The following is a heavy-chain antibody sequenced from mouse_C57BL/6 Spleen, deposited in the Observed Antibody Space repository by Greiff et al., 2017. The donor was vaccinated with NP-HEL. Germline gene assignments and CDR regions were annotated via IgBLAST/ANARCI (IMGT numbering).Heavy chain of an antibody. Sequence: QVQLQQSGPELVKPGASVKISCKASGYAFSSSWMNWVKQRPGKGLEWIGRIYPGDGDTNYNGKFKGKATLTADKSSSTAYMQLSSLTSEDSAVYFCAREGFSSTSYYYAMDYWGQGTSVTVSS. J-gene: IGHJ4*01. CDR3: AREGFSSTSYYYAMDY. V-gene: IGHV1-82*01. D-gene: IGHD5-1*01. CDR2: IYPGDGDT. CDR1: GYAFSSSW.